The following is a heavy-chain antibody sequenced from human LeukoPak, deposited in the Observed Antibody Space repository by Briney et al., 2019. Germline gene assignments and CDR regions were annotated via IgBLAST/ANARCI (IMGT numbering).Heavy chain of an antibody. D-gene: IGHD3-16*01. CDR1: GFNFRSYA. J-gene: IGHJ4*02. CDR2: ISSSGSTI. CDR3: AKDWGTQGDYFDY. V-gene: IGHV3-48*04. Sequence: PGGSLRLSCAATGFNFRSYAMSWVRQAPGQGLEWVSYISSSGSTIYYADSVKGRFTISRDNAKNSLYLQLNSLRPEDTALYYCAKDWGTQGDYFDYWGQGTLVTVSS.